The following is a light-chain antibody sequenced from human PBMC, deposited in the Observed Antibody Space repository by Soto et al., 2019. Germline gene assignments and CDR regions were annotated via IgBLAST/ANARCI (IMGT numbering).Light chain of an antibody. CDR1: QDISSY. CDR2: DAS. J-gene: IGKJ4*01. CDR3: QQLDSYPIGT. Sequence: DIQLTQSPSFLSASVGDRVTITCRAIQDISSYLAWYQQKPGKAPKLLIYDASTLQSGVPSRFRGSGSGTEFTLTISSLQPEDFATYSCQQLDSYPIGTFGGGTKVDIK. V-gene: IGKV1-9*01.